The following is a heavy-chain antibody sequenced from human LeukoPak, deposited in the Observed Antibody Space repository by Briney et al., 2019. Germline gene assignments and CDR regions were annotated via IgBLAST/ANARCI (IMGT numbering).Heavy chain of an antibody. D-gene: IGHD3-22*01. CDR3: ARVPTYYYDSRGYAPFDY. J-gene: IGHJ4*02. Sequence: ASVRVSCKASGYTFTGYFMHWVRQAPGQGLDWMGWINPNTGGTKYAQKFQGRVTMTRDTSIGTAYMELSTVTSDDTAVYFCARVPTYYYDSRGYAPFDYWGQGTLVTVSS. CDR1: GYTFTGYF. CDR2: INPNTGGT. V-gene: IGHV1-2*02.